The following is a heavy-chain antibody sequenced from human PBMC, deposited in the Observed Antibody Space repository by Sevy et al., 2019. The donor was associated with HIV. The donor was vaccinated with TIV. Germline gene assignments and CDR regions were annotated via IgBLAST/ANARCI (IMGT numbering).Heavy chain of an antibody. CDR3: ARAITIFGLTIMLDP. D-gene: IGHD3-3*01. J-gene: IGHJ5*02. V-gene: IGHV6-1*01. Sequence: SQTLSLTSAISGDSVSSSTVAWNWIRQSPSRGLEWLGRTYYRYKWYNDYALSVKGRIIIRPDKSKNQFSLQLNSVTPEDTAVYYCARAITIFGLTIMLDPWGQGTLVTVSS. CDR1: GDSVSSSTVA. CDR2: TYYRYKWYN.